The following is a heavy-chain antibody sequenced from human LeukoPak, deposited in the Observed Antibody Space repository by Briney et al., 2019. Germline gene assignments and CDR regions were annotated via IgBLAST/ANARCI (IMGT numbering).Heavy chain of an antibody. D-gene: IGHD3-10*02. CDR3: ASLTEVYYYFLG. J-gene: IGHJ4*02. CDR2: ICYSGST. CDR1: GGSISSYY. Sequence: ASETLSLTCTVSGGSISSYYWSWIRQPPGKGLEWIGYICYSGSTNYNPSLKSRVTISVDTSKNQFSLKLSSVTAADTAVYYCASLTEVYYYFLGWGQGTLVTVSS. V-gene: IGHV4-59*01.